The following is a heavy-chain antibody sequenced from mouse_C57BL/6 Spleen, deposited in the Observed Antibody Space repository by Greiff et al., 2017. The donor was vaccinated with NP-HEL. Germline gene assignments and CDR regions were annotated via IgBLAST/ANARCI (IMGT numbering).Heavy chain of an antibody. CDR3: ARGIITTVVATVRNYFDY. CDR2: INPNNGGT. Sequence: EVQLQQSGPELVKPGASVKISCKASGYTFTDYYMNWVKQSHGKSLEWIGDINPNNGGTSYNQKFKGKATLTVDKSSSTAYMELRSLTSEDSAVYYCARGIITTVVATVRNYFDYWGQGTTLTVSS. V-gene: IGHV1-26*01. CDR1: GYTFTDYY. D-gene: IGHD1-1*01. J-gene: IGHJ2*01.